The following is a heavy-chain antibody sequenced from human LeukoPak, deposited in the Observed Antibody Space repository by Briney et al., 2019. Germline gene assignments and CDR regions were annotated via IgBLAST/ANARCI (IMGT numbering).Heavy chain of an antibody. Sequence: GESLKISCKGSGYSFTSYWIGWVRQMPGKGLEWMGIIYPGDSDTKYSPSFQGQVTISADKSISTAYLQWTSLKASDAAMYYCPRHDGTTNVDYWGQGTLVTVSS. V-gene: IGHV5-51*01. CDR1: GYSFTSYW. J-gene: IGHJ4*02. CDR2: IYPGDSDT. D-gene: IGHD1-7*01. CDR3: PRHDGTTNVDY.